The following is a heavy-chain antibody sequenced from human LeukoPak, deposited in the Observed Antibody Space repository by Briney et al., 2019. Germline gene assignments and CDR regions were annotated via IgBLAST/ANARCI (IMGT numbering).Heavy chain of an antibody. CDR1: GGSITESY. Sequence: SETLSLTCTVSGGSITESYWSWIRQPPGKGLEWIGEINHSGSTNYNPSLKSRVTISVDTSKNQFSLKLSSVTAADTAVYYCARRRYDYVWGSYRWYYFDYWGQGTLVTVSS. CDR3: ARRRYDYVWGSYRWYYFDY. CDR2: INHSGST. V-gene: IGHV4-34*01. J-gene: IGHJ4*02. D-gene: IGHD3-16*02.